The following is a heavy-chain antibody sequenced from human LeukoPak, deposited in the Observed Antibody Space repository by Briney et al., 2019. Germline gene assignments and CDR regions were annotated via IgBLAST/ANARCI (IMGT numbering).Heavy chain of an antibody. J-gene: IGHJ4*02. D-gene: IGHD1-26*01. Sequence: PGGSLRLSCAASGFTFSSYWMSWVRQAPGKGLEWVANMKQDGSEKYYVDSVKGRFTISRDNAKNSLYLQMNSLRAEDTAVYYCARSPGIVGATVPVDYWGQGTLVTVSS. CDR2: MKQDGSEK. CDR3: ARSPGIVGATVPVDY. CDR1: GFTFSSYW. V-gene: IGHV3-7*01.